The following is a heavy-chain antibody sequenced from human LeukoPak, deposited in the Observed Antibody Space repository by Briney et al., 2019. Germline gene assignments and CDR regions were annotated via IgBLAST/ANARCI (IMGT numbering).Heavy chain of an antibody. CDR3: AKDKVVATGRDLYYFDY. J-gene: IGHJ4*02. V-gene: IGHV3-30*02. Sequence: GGSLRLSCAASGFTFSSYGMHWVRQAPGKGLEWVAFILYDGSNKYYADSVKGRFTISRDNSKNTLYLQMNSLRAEDTAVYYCAKDKVVATGRDLYYFDYWGQGTLVTVSS. CDR1: GFTFSSYG. D-gene: IGHD5-12*01. CDR2: ILYDGSNK.